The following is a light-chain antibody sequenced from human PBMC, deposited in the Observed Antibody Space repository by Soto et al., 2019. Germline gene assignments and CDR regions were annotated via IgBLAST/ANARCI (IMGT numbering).Light chain of an antibody. Sequence: EIVMTQSPATLSVSPGERATLYCRAIQSVGNNLAWYQQKPGQAPSLFIFGASVRATGVPDRFSGSGSGTEFTLSISNLQSEDSAVYYCQQYESWPPLFTFGQGTKVDI. CDR2: GAS. V-gene: IGKV3-15*01. J-gene: IGKJ2*01. CDR1: QSVGNN. CDR3: QQYESWPPLFT.